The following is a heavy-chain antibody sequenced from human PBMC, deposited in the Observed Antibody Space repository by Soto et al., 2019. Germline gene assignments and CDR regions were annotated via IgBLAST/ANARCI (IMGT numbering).Heavy chain of an antibody. CDR3: ARSHGSSTSLEIYYSYYYGMDV. Sequence: QVQLVQSGAEVKKPGSSVKVSCKASGGTFGSYAISWVRQAPGQGLEWMGGIIPIPGTANYAQKFQGRVTIAADESTSTAYMELSSPRSEDTAVYYCARSHGSSTSLEIYYSYYYGMDVWGQGTTVTVSS. CDR1: GGTFGSYA. D-gene: IGHD2-2*01. V-gene: IGHV1-69*01. J-gene: IGHJ6*02. CDR2: IIPIPGTA.